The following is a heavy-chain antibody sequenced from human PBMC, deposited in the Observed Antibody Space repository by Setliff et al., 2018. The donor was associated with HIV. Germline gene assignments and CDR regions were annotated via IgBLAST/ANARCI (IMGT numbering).Heavy chain of an antibody. CDR1: GFIFSSYS. CDR3: ARGGGRYCSGGSCSAFNWLDS. D-gene: IGHD2-15*01. J-gene: IGHJ5*01. Sequence: GGSLRLSCAASGFIFSSYSMNWVRQAPGKGLEWVSYISSSTSTIYYADSVKGRFTISRDNAKNSLYLQMNGLRAEDTAVYYCARGGGRYCSGGSCSAFNWLDSWGQGTLVTVSS. V-gene: IGHV3-48*01. CDR2: ISSSTSTI.